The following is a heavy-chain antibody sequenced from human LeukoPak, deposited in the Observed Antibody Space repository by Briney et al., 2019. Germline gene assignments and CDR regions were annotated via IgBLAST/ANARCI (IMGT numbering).Heavy chain of an antibody. D-gene: IGHD3-9*01. CDR2: INPNSGGT. V-gene: IGHV1-2*02. CDR1: GYTFTGYY. Sequence: GASVKVSCKASGYTFTGYYMHWVRQAPGQGLEWMGWINPNSGGTNYAQKFQGRVTMTRDTSISTAYMELSRLRSDDTAVCYCARRTTYFGWRPSESPSCFDYWGQGTLVTVSS. J-gene: IGHJ4*02. CDR3: ARRTTYFGWRPSESPSCFDY.